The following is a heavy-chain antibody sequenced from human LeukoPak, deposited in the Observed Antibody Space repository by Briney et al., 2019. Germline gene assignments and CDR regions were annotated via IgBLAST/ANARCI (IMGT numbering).Heavy chain of an antibody. D-gene: IGHD6-13*01. CDR2: ISWNSGSI. CDR1: GFTFDDYA. CDR3: AKDKIAAATGAFDI. V-gene: IGHV3-9*01. J-gene: IGHJ3*02. Sequence: GGSLRLSCAASGFTFDDYAMHWVRQAPGKGLEWVSGISWNSGSIGYADSVKGRFTISRDNAKNSLYLQMNSLRAEDTALYYCAKDKIAAATGAFDIWGQGTMVTVSS.